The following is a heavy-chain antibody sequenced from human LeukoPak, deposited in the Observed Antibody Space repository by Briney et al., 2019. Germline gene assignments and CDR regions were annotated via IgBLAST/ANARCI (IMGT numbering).Heavy chain of an antibody. D-gene: IGHD2-21*02. CDR2: IYPGDSDT. Sequence: GESLKISCKGSGYSFTSYWIGWVRQMPGKGLEWMGIIYPGDSDTRYSPSFQGQVTISADKSISTAYLRWSSLKASDTAMYYCARQMDTFCGGDCLDAFDIWGQGTMVTVSS. CDR3: ARQMDTFCGGDCLDAFDI. V-gene: IGHV5-51*01. CDR1: GYSFTSYW. J-gene: IGHJ3*02.